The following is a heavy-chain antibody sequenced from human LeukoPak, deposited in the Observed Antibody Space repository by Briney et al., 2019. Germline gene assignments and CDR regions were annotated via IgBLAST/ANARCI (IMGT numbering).Heavy chain of an antibody. CDR1: GGSISSGAYY. D-gene: IGHD5/OR15-5a*01. CDR3: AREVSTRGYFDY. J-gene: IGHJ4*02. Sequence: TLSLTYTVSGGSISSGAYYWSWIRQHPGKGLEWIGYNYYSGSTYYNPSLKSRVTISIDTSTNQFSLKLSSVTAADTAVYYCAREVSTRGYFDYWGQGTLVTVSS. V-gene: IGHV4-31*03. CDR2: NYYSGST.